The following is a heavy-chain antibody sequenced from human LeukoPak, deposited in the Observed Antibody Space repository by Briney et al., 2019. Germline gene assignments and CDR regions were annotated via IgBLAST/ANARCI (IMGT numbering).Heavy chain of an antibody. Sequence: QSGGSLRLSCAASGFTFNNYVMHWVRQAPGKGLEWVSGISWNSGSIGYADSVKGRFTISRDNAKNSLYLQMNSLRAEDTALYYCAKDIDGWFGELFDYWGQGTLVTVSS. CDR3: AKDIDGWFGELFDY. J-gene: IGHJ4*02. V-gene: IGHV3-9*01. CDR1: GFTFNNYV. CDR2: ISWNSGSI. D-gene: IGHD3-10*01.